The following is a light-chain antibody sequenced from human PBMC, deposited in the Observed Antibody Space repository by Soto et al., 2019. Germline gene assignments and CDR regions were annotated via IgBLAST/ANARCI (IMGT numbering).Light chain of an antibody. V-gene: IGLV2-23*01. Sequence: QSALTQPASVSGSPGQSITISCTGTISDVGTYNLVSWYQQLPGKAPKLMIYEGSKRPSGVSNRFSGSKSGNTASLTISGLQAEDEADYYCSSYAGSSTFYVFGTGTKVTVL. CDR1: ISDVGTYNL. CDR3: SSYAGSSTFYV. J-gene: IGLJ1*01. CDR2: EGS.